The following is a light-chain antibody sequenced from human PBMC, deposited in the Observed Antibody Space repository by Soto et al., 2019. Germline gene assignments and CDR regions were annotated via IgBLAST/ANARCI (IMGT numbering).Light chain of an antibody. CDR2: AAS. CDR1: QSISSY. Sequence: DIQMTQSPSSLSSSVGYRVTITCRASQSISSYLNWYQQKPGKAPKLLIYAASSLQSGIPDRFSGSGSGTDFTLTISRLEPEDFAVYYCQQYNHWRSISFGQGTRLEIK. CDR3: QQYNHWRSIS. J-gene: IGKJ5*01. V-gene: IGKV1-39*01.